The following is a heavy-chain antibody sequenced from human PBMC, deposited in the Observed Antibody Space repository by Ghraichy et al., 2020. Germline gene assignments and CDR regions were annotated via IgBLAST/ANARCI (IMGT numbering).Heavy chain of an antibody. Sequence: GGSLRLSCAASGFTFSSYWMSWVRQAPGKGLEWVANIKQDGSEKYYVDSVKGRFTISRDNAKNSLYLQMNSLRAEDTAVYYCARDRGSSSRWYGGYWGEGTLVTVSS. J-gene: IGHJ4*02. CDR3: ARDRGSSSRWYGGY. V-gene: IGHV3-7*01. CDR1: GFTFSSYW. D-gene: IGHD6-13*01. CDR2: IKQDGSEK.